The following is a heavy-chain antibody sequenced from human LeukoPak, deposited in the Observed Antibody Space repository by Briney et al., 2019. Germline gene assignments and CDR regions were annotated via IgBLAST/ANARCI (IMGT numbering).Heavy chain of an antibody. V-gene: IGHV3-7*01. D-gene: IGHD3-16*01. CDR2: IKKDGSEK. CDR1: GFTFSSYW. J-gene: IGHJ4*02. Sequence: GGSLRLSCAASGFTFSSYWMSWFRQTPGKGLEWVGNIKKDGSEKYYVDSVKGRFTISRDNAENSLFLQMNGLRAEDTAIYYCVRDCVWGTYDPDYWGQGTLVTVTS. CDR3: VRDCVWGTYDPDY.